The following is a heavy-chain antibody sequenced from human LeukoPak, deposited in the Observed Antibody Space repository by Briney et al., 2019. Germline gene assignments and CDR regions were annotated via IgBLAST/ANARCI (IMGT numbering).Heavy chain of an antibody. V-gene: IGHV4-39*02. J-gene: IGHJ4*02. Sequence: PSVTLSLSCTVSGDSISSNSYYWGWIRQPPGKGLEWFGSIYYSGSTYNNPSLKSRVTISVDTSKTLFSLRLSSLTPADTAVYICARDEPNWNNGGYWGQGTLVTVSS. CDR1: GDSISSNSYY. D-gene: IGHD1/OR15-1a*01. CDR2: IYYSGST. CDR3: ARDEPNWNNGGY.